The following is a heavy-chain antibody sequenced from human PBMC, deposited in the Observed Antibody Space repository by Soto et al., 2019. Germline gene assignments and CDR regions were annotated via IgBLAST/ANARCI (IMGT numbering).Heavy chain of an antibody. J-gene: IGHJ4*02. CDR1: GYTFTSYG. CDR2: ISAYNGNT. D-gene: IGHD2-2*01. V-gene: IGHV1-18*01. CDR3: ARYGYCSSTSWRIRGYSYGYGDY. Sequence: QVQLVQSGAEVKKPGASVKVSCKASGYTFTSYGISWVRQAPGQGLEWMGWISAYNGNTNYAQKLQGRVTMTTDTPTSTAYMELRSPRSDDTAVYYCARYGYCSSTSWRIRGYSYGYGDYWGQGTLVTVSS.